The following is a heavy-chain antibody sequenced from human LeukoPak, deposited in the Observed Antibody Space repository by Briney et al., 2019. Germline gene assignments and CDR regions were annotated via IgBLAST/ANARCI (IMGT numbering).Heavy chain of an antibody. Sequence: VASVKVSCKASGGTFSSYAISWVRQAPGQGLEWMGGIIPIFGTANYAQKFQGRVTITADESTSTAYMELSSLRSEDTAVYYCASQIFGVVILDYWGQGTLVTVSS. CDR1: GGTFSSYA. V-gene: IGHV1-69*13. J-gene: IGHJ4*02. CDR3: ASQIFGVVILDY. D-gene: IGHD3-3*01. CDR2: IIPIFGTA.